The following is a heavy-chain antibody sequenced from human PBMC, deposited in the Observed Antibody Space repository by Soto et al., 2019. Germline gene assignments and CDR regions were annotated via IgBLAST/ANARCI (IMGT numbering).Heavy chain of an antibody. Sequence: SVKVSCKASGGTFSSYAISWVRQAPGQGLEWMGGIIPIFGTANYAQKFQGRVTITADESTSTAYMELSSLRSEDTAVYYCARDWSPYTAMVPTTGFDPWGQGTLVTVSS. D-gene: IGHD5-18*01. V-gene: IGHV1-69*13. CDR1: GGTFSSYA. J-gene: IGHJ5*02. CDR3: ARDWSPYTAMVPTTGFDP. CDR2: IIPIFGTA.